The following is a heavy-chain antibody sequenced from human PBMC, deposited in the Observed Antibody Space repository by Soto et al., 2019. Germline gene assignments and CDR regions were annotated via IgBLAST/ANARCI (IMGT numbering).Heavy chain of an antibody. V-gene: IGHV1-69*01. CDR1: GGTFSRDA. D-gene: IGHD2-15*01. J-gene: IGHJ5*02. CDR3: ARGVVIVAASQLGWFDP. CDR2: IIPMIGTA. Sequence: QVQLVQSGAAVKNPGSSVKVSCKASGGTFSRDAISWVRQAPGQGLEWMGGIIPMIGTAKYVQKFQGRLTITADESTTTAYMELRSLRADDTAVYYCARGVVIVAASQLGWFDPWGQGTLVTVSS.